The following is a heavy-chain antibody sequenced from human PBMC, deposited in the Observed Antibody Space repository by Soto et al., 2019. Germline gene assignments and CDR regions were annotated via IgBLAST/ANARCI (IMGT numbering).Heavy chain of an antibody. CDR1: GYSFTSYW. J-gene: IGHJ4*02. Sequence: PGESLKISCKGSGYSFTSYWIGWVRQMPGKGLEWMGIIYPGDSDTRYSPSFQGQVTISADKSISTAYLQWSSLKASDTAMYYCASLLDYYDSSGYPPGLGYWGQGTLVTVSS. CDR3: ASLLDYYDSSGYPPGLGY. V-gene: IGHV5-51*01. CDR2: IYPGDSDT. D-gene: IGHD3-22*01.